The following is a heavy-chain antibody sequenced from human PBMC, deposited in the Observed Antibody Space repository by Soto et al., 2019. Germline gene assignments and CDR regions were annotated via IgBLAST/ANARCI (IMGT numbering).Heavy chain of an antibody. V-gene: IGHV4-4*02. CDR1: HFSVTNNKY. D-gene: IGHD6-25*01. J-gene: IGHJ4*02. CDR3: ARVFSSGSGWMYYFDF. Sequence: QVLLQESGPGLVKPSGTLSLTCTVSHFSVTNNKYWSWVRQSPGKPLEWIGEIYHSGTTYYNPSLSSRVSMSMDKSKDQFSLILTSATAADTAVYYCARVFSSGSGWMYYFDFWGQGILVSVSS. CDR2: IYHSGTT.